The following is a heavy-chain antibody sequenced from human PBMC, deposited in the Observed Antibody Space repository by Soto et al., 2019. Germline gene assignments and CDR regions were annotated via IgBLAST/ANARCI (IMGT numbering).Heavy chain of an antibody. Sequence: GGSLRLSCAASGFSFSTSWMTWVRQAPGKGLAWVAHIRPDGSSKYYADSVKGRFTISRDNANNSLYLQMNSLRAEDSAVYYCARSFDYAFDIRGQGTMVTVSS. J-gene: IGHJ3*02. CDR2: IRPDGSSK. V-gene: IGHV3-7*01. CDR3: ARSFDYAFDI. CDR1: GFSFSTSW.